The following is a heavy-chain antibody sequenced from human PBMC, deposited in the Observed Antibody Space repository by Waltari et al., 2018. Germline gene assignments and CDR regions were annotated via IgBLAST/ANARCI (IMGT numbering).Heavy chain of an antibody. Sequence: QVQLVQSGAEVKKPESSVKVSCKASGGTFSSYTISWVRQAPGQGLEWMAVISYDGSNKYYADSVKGRFTISRDNSKNTLYLQMNSLRAEDTAVYYCAKDGMSAFDIWGQGTMVTVSS. V-gene: IGHV3-30*16. CDR1: GGTFSSYT. J-gene: IGHJ3*02. CDR3: AKDGMSAFDI. CDR2: ISYDGSNK.